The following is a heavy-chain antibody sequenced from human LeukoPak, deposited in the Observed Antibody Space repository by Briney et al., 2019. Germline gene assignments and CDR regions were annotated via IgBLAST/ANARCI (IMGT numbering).Heavy chain of an antibody. D-gene: IGHD3-16*02. J-gene: IGHJ4*02. Sequence: GASVKVSCKASGYSFSSHDINWVRQATGQGLEWMGWMNPKSGNTDHAQKFQGRVTMSRNTSISVAYLGLSSLRSEDTAGYFCVRASFIRGLVGYYFDSWGQGTQVTVFS. CDR3: VRASFIRGLVGYYFDS. CDR1: GYSFSSHD. V-gene: IGHV1-8*01. CDR2: MNPKSGNT.